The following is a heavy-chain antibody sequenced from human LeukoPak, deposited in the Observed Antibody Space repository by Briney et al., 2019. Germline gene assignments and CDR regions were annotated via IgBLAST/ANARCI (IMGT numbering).Heavy chain of an antibody. D-gene: IGHD4-17*01. CDR1: GGSISSSSYY. CDR3: ARTDYGDYNERYYFDY. J-gene: IGHJ4*02. V-gene: IGHV4-39*07. CDR2: IYYSGST. Sequence: SETLSLTCAVSGGSISSSSYYWGWIRQPPGKGLEWIGSIYYSGSTYYNPSLKSRVTISVGTSKNQFSLKLSSVTAADTAVYYCARTDYGDYNERYYFDYWGQGTLVTVSS.